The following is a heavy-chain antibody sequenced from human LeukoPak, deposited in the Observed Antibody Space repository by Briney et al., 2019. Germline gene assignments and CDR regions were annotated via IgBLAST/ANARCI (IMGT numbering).Heavy chain of an antibody. CDR3: ARGDILTGYQRFRWFDP. J-gene: IGHJ5*02. V-gene: IGHV4-34*01. CDR2: INHSGST. D-gene: IGHD3-9*01. Sequence: SETLSLTCAVYGGSFSGYYWSWIRQPPGKGLEWIGEINHSGSTNYNPSLKSRVTISVDTSNNQFSLKLSSVTAADTAVYYCARGDILTGYQRFRWFDPWGQGTLVTVSS. CDR1: GGSFSGYY.